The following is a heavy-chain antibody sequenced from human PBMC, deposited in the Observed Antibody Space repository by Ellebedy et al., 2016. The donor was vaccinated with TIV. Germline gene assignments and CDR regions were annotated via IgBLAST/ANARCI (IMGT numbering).Heavy chain of an antibody. V-gene: IGHV4-39*07. CDR2: IFYSGTT. J-gene: IGHJ1*01. CDR1: GGSDSSRNYC. CDR3: ASDDNSVGGNW. D-gene: IGHD1-1*01. Sequence: MPSETLSLTCSVSGGSDSSRNYCWAWIRQPPGKGLAWIGSIFYSGTTYYNSSLRSRVTISIDTSKKQFSLKLTSVTAADTGVYYCASDDNSVGGNWWGQGSLVTVSS.